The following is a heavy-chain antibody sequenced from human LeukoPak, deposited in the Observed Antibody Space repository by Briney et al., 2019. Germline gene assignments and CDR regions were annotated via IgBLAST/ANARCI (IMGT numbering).Heavy chain of an antibody. CDR1: GFTFSSYS. D-gene: IGHD5-18*01. J-gene: IGHJ4*02. Sequence: GGSLRLSCAASGFTFSSYSMNWVRQAPGKGLEWVSSISSSSSYIYYADSVKGRFTISRDNAKNSLYLQMTSLKTEDTAVYFCAHRDTAMVRVDYWGQGTLVTVSS. CDR3: AHRDTAMVRVDY. V-gene: IGHV3-21*03. CDR2: ISSSSSYI.